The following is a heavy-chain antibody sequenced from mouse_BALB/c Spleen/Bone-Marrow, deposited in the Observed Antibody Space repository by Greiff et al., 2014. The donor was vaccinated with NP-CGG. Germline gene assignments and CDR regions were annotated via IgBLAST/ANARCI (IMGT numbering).Heavy chain of an antibody. CDR1: GYTFSSYW. D-gene: IGHD4-1*01. CDR2: ILPGSGST. V-gene: IGHV1-9*01. CDR3: ARDWDPFAY. Sequence: VQLQQSGAELMKPGASVKISCKATGYTFSSYWIEWVKQRPGHGLEWIGEILPGSGSTNYNEKFKGKATFTADTSSNTAYMQLSSLASEDSAVYYCARDWDPFAYWGQGTLVTVSA. J-gene: IGHJ3*01.